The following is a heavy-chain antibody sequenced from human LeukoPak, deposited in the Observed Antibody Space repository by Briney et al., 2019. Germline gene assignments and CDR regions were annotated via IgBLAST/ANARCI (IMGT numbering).Heavy chain of an antibody. D-gene: IGHD1/OR15-1a*01. Sequence: PGGSLRLSCAASGFTFSSYGMHWVRQAPGKGLEWVAVIWYDGSNKYYADSVKGRFTISRDNSKNTLYLQMNSLRAEDTAVYYCARGRGDEGTAGFDPWGQGTLVTVPS. J-gene: IGHJ5*02. CDR1: GFTFSSYG. V-gene: IGHV3-33*01. CDR2: IWYDGSNK. CDR3: ARGRGDEGTAGFDP.